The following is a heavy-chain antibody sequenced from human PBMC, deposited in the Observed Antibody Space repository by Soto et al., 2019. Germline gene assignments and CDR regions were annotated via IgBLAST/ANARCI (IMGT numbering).Heavy chain of an antibody. V-gene: IGHV1-46*01. Sequence: QVHLVQSGAEVKKPGASVKVSCKASGYSLTSYYMHWVRQAPGQGLVWMGITNPGDGSTRYAQKFKGRVTMTSDTSTSTVYMEMSSLTSEDTGVYYCARSYVTSRPIDYWGQGTLVTVSS. D-gene: IGHD3-10*02. CDR1: GYSLTSYY. CDR2: TNPGDGST. CDR3: ARSYVTSRPIDY. J-gene: IGHJ4*02.